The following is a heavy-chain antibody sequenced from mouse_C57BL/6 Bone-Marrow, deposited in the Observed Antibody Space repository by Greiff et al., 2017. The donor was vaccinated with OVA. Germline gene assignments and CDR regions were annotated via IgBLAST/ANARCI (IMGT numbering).Heavy chain of an antibody. CDR3: AIFYADYDVYDLDY. CDR2: ISSGSSTI. CDR1: GFTFSDYG. D-gene: IGHD2-4*01. Sequence: DVQLVESGGGLVKPGGSLKLSCAASGFTFSDYGMHWVRQAPEKGLEWVAYISSGSSTIYYADTVKGRFTISIDNATTTLFLQMTSLRAEDTAMEYCAIFYADYDVYDLDYWGQGTTLTVSS. J-gene: IGHJ2*01. V-gene: IGHV5-17*01.